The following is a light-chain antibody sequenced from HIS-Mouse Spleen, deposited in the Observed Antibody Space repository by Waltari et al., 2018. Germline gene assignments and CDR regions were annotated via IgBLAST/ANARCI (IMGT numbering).Light chain of an antibody. Sequence: SYELTQPPSVSVSQGQTATITCSGDALPNKYAYWYQQKSGQAPVLVIYEDSKRPSGIPERFSGSSSGTMATLTISGAQVEDEADYYCYSTDSSGNHRVFGGGTKLTVL. CDR3: YSTDSSGNHRV. V-gene: IGLV3-10*01. CDR1: ALPNKY. J-gene: IGLJ2*01. CDR2: EDS.